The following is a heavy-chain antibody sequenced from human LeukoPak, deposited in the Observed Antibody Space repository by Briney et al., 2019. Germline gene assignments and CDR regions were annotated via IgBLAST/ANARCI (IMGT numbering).Heavy chain of an antibody. V-gene: IGHV3-21*01. Sequence: GGSLRLSYAASGFTFSSYSMNWVRQAPGKGLEWVSSISSSSSYIYYADSVKGRFTISRDNAKNSPYLQMNSLRAEDTAVYYCARDLIVGATSFDYWGRGTLVTVSS. CDR3: ARDLIVGATSFDY. CDR2: ISSSSSYI. CDR1: GFTFSSYS. D-gene: IGHD1-26*01. J-gene: IGHJ4*02.